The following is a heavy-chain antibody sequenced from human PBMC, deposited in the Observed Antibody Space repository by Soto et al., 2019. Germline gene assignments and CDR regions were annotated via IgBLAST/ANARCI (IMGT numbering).Heavy chain of an antibody. J-gene: IGHJ5*02. CDR1: GGTFSSYA. D-gene: IGHD1-26*01. Sequence: SVKVSCKASGGTFSSYAISWVRQAPGQGLEWMGGIIPIFGTANYAQKFQGRVTITADESTSTAYMELSSLRSEDTAVYYCAREVGATLNWFDPWGQGXLVTVYS. CDR3: AREVGATLNWFDP. CDR2: IIPIFGTA. V-gene: IGHV1-69*13.